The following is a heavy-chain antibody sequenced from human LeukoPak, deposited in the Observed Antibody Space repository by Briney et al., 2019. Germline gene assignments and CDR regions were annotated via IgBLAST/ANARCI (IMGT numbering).Heavy chain of an antibody. CDR1: GVTVNSNY. CDR2: MYSGGST. CDR3: ASGYDSSGLFDY. V-gene: IGHV3-53*01. D-gene: IGHD3-22*01. Sequence: GGSLRLSCAASGVTVNSNYMRWVSQAPGKGLEWVSVMYSGGSTFYAESVKGRFIISRDNSKNTLYLQMNSLRDEDTAVYYCASGYDSSGLFDYWGQGTLVNVSS. J-gene: IGHJ4*02.